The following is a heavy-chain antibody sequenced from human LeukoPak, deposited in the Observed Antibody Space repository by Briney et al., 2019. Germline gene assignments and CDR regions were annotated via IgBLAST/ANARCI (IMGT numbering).Heavy chain of an antibody. D-gene: IGHD3-3*01. Sequence: PSQTLSLTCTVSGGSITSAYHHWSWIRQSPGKGLEWIGYISHTGNTFYNPPLQSRVFMSLDTSKNQISLKLSSVTAADTAVYYCAREGGATFGVDHYYVDVWGKGATVTVSS. CDR3: AREGGATFGVDHYYVDV. J-gene: IGHJ6*03. V-gene: IGHV4-30-4*08. CDR2: ISHTGNT. CDR1: GGSITSAYHH.